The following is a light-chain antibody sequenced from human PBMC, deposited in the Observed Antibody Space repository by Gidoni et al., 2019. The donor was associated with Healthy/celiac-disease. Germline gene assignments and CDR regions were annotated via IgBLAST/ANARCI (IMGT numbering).Light chain of an antibody. CDR3: QQYYSPPWT. CDR1: QSLLYSSNNKNY. J-gene: IGKJ1*01. Sequence: DIVMTQSPASLAVSLGERATINCRSSQSLLYSSNNKNYLAWYQQRPGQPPKLLIYWASTRESGVPDRFSGGGSGTDFTLTISSLQAEDVAVYYCQQYYSPPWTFXQXTKVEIK. V-gene: IGKV4-1*01. CDR2: WAS.